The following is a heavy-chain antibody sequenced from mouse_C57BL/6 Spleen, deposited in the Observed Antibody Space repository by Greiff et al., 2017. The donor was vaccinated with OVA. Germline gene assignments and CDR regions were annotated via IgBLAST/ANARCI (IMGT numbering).Heavy chain of an antibody. CDR3: ARCCPLFDY. J-gene: IGHJ2*01. V-gene: IGHV1-64*01. CDR2: IHPNSGST. CDR1: GYTFTSYW. Sequence: QVQLQQPGAELVKPGASVKLSCKASGYTFTSYWMHWVKQRPGQGLEWIGMIHPNSGSTNYNEKFKSKATLTVAKSSSTAYIQLSSLTSEDSAIYYCARCCPLFDYWGQGTTLTVSS.